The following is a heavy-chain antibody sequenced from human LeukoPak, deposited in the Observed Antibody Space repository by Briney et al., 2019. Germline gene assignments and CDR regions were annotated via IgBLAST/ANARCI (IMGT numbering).Heavy chain of an antibody. D-gene: IGHD3-10*01. V-gene: IGHV1-18*01. CDR1: GNTFTRYG. J-gene: IGHJ4*02. CDR2: ISGYNGNT. CDR3: ARVPVARGVIHY. Sequence: ASEKVSCKASGNTFTRYGITWVRQAPGQGLEYMGWISGYNGNTNYGQKVQGRVTMTTDTSTSTAYMELRSLKSDDTAVYYCARVPVARGVIHYWAQGTLVTVSS.